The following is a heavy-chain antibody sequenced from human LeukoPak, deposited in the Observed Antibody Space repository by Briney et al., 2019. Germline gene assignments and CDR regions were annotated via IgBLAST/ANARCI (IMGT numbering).Heavy chain of an antibody. CDR2: ISAYNGNT. D-gene: IGHD5-18*01. CDR1: GYTFTSYG. J-gene: IGHJ6*03. Sequence: ASVKVSCKASGYTFTSYGISWVRQAPGQGLEWMAWISAYNGNTNYAQKLQGRVTMTTDTSTSTAYMELRSLRSDDTAVYYCARDQELWLPNYYYMDVWGKGTTVTVSS. CDR3: ARDQELWLPNYYYMDV. V-gene: IGHV1-18*01.